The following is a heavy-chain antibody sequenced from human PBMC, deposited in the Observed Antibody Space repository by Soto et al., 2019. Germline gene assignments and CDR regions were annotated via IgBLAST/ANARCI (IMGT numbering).Heavy chain of an antibody. V-gene: IGHV3-11*03. CDR2: ISSSSSYT. J-gene: IGHJ4*02. Sequence: PGGSLRLSCAASGFTFSDYYMSWIRQAPGKGLEWVSYISSSSSYTNYADSVKGRFTISRDNAKNSLYLQMNSLRAEDSAVYYCARPSSFFDKYYFAYWGQGTPVTVSS. CDR3: ARPSSFFDKYYFAY. D-gene: IGHD3-9*01. CDR1: GFTFSDYY.